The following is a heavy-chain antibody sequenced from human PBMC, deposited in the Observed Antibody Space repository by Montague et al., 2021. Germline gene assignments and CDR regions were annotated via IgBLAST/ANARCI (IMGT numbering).Heavy chain of an antibody. J-gene: IGHJ4*02. CDR3: ARGQWLVPYYLDS. Sequence: SETLSLTCTVSGGSVSPCNYYWTRSPKPPGKELAWIGYIYYNGSPKHNPSLESRVTISISTSKKQITLKLSSVTAADTAVYYCARGQWLVPYYLDSWGQGTSATVS. D-gene: IGHD6-19*01. V-gene: IGHV4-61*01. CDR1: GGSVSPCNYY. CDR2: IYYNGSP.